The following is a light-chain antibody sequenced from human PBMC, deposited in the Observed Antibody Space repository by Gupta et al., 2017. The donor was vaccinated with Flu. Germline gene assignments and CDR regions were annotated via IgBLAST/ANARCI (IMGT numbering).Light chain of an antibody. CDR2: AAS. J-gene: IGKJ1*01. CDR3: QHYGSSPQT. Sequence: EIVLTQSPGTLSLSPGERATLSCRAGQSVSSSYLAWYQQKPGQAPRLLIYAASSRATGIPDRFSGSGSERDFTLTISRLEPEDFAVYYCQHYGSSPQTFGRGTKVEIK. V-gene: IGKV3-20*01. CDR1: QSVSSSY.